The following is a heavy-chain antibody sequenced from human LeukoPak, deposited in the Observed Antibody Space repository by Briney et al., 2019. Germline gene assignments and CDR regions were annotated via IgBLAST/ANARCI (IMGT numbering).Heavy chain of an antibody. D-gene: IGHD4-17*01. V-gene: IGHV1-3*01. CDR2: INAGTGNT. CDR3: ARAYGDLSFDY. Sequence: EASVKVSCKPSGYTFTTFPIHWVRQAPGQRLEWMGRINAGTGNTKYSQKFQGKVTFNRDTSANTVYMELSSLTSEDTAVYYCARAYGDLSFDYWGHGSMVSVSS. J-gene: IGHJ4*01. CDR1: GYTFTTFP.